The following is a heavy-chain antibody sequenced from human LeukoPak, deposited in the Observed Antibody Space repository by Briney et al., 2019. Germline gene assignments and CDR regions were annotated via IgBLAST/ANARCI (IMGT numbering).Heavy chain of an antibody. D-gene: IGHD1-7*01. CDR3: ARVGTNWNYGPRLDYFDY. V-gene: IGHV4-30-2*01. J-gene: IGHJ4*02. Sequence: PSETLSLTCAVSGGSISSGGYSWSWIRQPPGKGLEWIGYIYHSGSTYYNPSLKSRVTISVDRSKNQFSLKLSSVTAADTAVYYCARVGTNWNYGPRLDYFDYWGQGTLVTVSS. CDR1: GGSISSGGYS. CDR2: IYHSGST.